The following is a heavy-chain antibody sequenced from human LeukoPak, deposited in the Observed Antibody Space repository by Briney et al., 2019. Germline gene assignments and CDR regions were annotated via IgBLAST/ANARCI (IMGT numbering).Heavy chain of an antibody. CDR1: GFTFSSYA. CDR2: IGRGGGAT. J-gene: IGHJ3*02. CDR3: AKHYYDTGRWTFDI. Sequence: GGSLRLSCAASGFTFSSYAMSWVRQSPGKGLEWVSVIGRGGGATYYADSVKGWFTISRDNSKNTLYLQMNSLRAEDTAVYYCAKHYYDTGRWTFDIWGQGTTVTVSS. V-gene: IGHV3-23*01. D-gene: IGHD3-10*01.